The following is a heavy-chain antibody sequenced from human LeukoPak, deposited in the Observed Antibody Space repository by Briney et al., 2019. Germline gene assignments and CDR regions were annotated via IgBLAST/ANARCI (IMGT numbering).Heavy chain of an antibody. J-gene: IGHJ4*02. CDR3: ARGRRGPGSYYGVDNFDN. V-gene: IGHV4-59*08. D-gene: IGHD3-10*01. Sequence: PSETLSLTCTVSGGSISSYYWSWIRQPPGKGLEWIGYIYYSGSTNYNPSLKSRVTISVDTSKNQFSLKLSSVTAADTAVYYCARGRRGPGSYYGVDNFDNWGQGTLVTASS. CDR2: IYYSGST. CDR1: GGSISSYY.